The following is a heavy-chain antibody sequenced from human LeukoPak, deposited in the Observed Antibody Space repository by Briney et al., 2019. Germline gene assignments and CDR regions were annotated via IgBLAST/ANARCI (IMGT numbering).Heavy chain of an antibody. J-gene: IGHJ6*01. CDR1: GFTLISFG. V-gene: IGHV3-30*18. CDR2: ISYDGNKK. Sequence: GGSLRLSCAASGFTLISFGMHWVRQAPGKGLEWVAVISYDGNKKDYADSVKGRFTISRDNSKNTLYLQMNSLRTEDTAVYYCAKDRVFYYYYYGIDVWGQGTTVTVSS. D-gene: IGHD3-10*01. CDR3: AKDRVFYYYYYGIDV.